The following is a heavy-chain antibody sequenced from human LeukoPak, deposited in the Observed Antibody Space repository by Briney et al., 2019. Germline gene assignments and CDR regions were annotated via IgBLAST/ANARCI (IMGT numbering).Heavy chain of an antibody. CDR2: IYSSGST. V-gene: IGHV4-4*08. CDR3: ARRNDFDI. J-gene: IGHJ3*02. Sequence: PSETLSLTCTVSGCSITGYHWSWIRQPPGKGLEWIGYIYSSGSTEYKPSLKGRATISADTSKNQFSLKLTSVTAADTAIYYCARRNDFDIWGQGTMVTVSS. CDR1: GCSITGYH.